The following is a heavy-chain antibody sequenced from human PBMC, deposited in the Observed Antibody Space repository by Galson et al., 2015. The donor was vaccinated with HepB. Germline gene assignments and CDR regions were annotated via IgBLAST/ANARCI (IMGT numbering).Heavy chain of an antibody. V-gene: IGHV3-30-3*01. CDR2: ISYDGSNK. CDR3: ARDQYYYDLDAGSPLEY. Sequence: SLRLSCAASGFTFSSYAMHWVRQAPGKGLEWVAVISYDGSNKYYADSVKGRFTVSRDNSKNTLYLQMNSLRAEDTAVYYCARDQYYYDLDAGSPLEYWGQGTLVTVSS. D-gene: IGHD3-22*01. CDR1: GFTFSSYA. J-gene: IGHJ4*02.